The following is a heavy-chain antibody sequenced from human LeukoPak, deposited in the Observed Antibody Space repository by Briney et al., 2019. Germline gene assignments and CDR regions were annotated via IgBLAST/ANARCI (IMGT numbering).Heavy chain of an antibody. CDR2: IYYSGST. CDR3: ARHLWFGELAEYYFDY. D-gene: IGHD3-10*01. J-gene: IGHJ4*02. CDR1: GYSISSGYY. V-gene: IGHV4-38-2*02. Sequence: SETLSLTCTVSGYSISSGYYWGWIRQPPGKGLEWIGSIYYSGSTYYNPSLKSRVTISVDTSKNQFSLKLSSVTAADTAVYYCARHLWFGELAEYYFDYWGQGTLVTVSS.